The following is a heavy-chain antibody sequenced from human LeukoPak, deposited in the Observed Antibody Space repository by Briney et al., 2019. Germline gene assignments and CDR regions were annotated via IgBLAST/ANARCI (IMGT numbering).Heavy chain of an antibody. CDR1: GGSISSYY. J-gene: IGHJ4*02. V-gene: IGHV4-59*01. CDR3: ASLSLVRYYFDY. Sequence: SETLSLTCTVSGGSISSYYWSWIRQPPGKGLEWIGYMYYSGNTNYNPSLKSRVTILVDTSKNQFSLKLSSLTAADTAVYYCASLSLVRYYFDYWGQGTLVTVSS. CDR2: MYYSGNT. D-gene: IGHD3-10*01.